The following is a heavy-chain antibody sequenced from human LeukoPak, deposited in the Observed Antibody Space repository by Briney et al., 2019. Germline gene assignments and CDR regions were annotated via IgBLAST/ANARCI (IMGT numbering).Heavy chain of an antibody. CDR3: ARDRGWGYCSSTSCSSSGWFDP. D-gene: IGHD2-2*01. CDR2: IYYSEST. Sequence: PSETLSLTCTVSGGSISSSSYYWGWIRQPPGKGLEWIGSIYYSESTYYNPSLKSRVTISVDTSKNQFSLKLSSVTAADTAVYYCARDRGWGYCSSTSCSSSGWFDPWGQGTLVTVSS. J-gene: IGHJ5*02. V-gene: IGHV4-39*07. CDR1: GGSISSSSYY.